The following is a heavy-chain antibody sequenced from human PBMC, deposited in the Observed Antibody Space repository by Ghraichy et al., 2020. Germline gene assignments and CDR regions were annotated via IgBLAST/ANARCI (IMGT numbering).Heavy chain of an antibody. Sequence: GGSLRLSCAASGFTFDDYAMHWVRQAPGKGLEWVSLISGDGGSTYYADSVKGRFTISRDNSKNSLYLQMNSLRTEDTALYYCAKDSSHITMIWWGAFDIWGQGTMVTVSS. D-gene: IGHD3-22*01. V-gene: IGHV3-43*02. CDR2: ISGDGGST. J-gene: IGHJ3*02. CDR3: AKDSSHITMIWWGAFDI. CDR1: GFTFDDYA.